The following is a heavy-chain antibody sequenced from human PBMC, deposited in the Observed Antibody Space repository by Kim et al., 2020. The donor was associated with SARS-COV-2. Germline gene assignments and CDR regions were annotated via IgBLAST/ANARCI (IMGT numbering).Heavy chain of an antibody. CDR1: GYTFTSYA. CDR2: INTNTGNP. CDR3: ARVDVLGYCSGGSCNWFDP. Sequence: ASVKVSCKASGYTFTSYAMNWVRQAPGQGLEWMGWINTNTGNPTYAQGFTGRFVFSLDTSVSTAYLQISSLKAEDTAVYYCARVDVLGYCSGGSCNWFDPWGQGTLFTVSS. J-gene: IGHJ5*02. D-gene: IGHD2-15*01. V-gene: IGHV7-4-1*02.